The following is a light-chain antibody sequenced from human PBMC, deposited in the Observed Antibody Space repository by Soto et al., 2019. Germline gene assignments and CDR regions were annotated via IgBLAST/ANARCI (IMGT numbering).Light chain of an antibody. Sequence: QSVLTQPASVSGSPGQSITIYCTGTISDVGSYNLVSWYQQHPGRAPKVMIYEVSKRPSGVSNRFSGSKSGNTASLTISGLQAEDGADYYCSSYACSPTFRVFGTGTKLTVL. V-gene: IGLV2-23*02. CDR2: EVS. CDR3: SSYACSPTFRV. CDR1: ISDVGSYNL. J-gene: IGLJ1*01.